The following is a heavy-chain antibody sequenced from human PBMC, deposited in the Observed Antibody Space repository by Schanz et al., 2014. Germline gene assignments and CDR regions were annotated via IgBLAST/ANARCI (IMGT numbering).Heavy chain of an antibody. CDR2: IYYSGST. CDR3: ARLPGLYCSGGACYRGY. J-gene: IGHJ4*02. Sequence: QLQLQESGPGLVKPSETLSLTCTVSGGSISSSGYYWGWIRQPPGNGLEWIGSIYYSGSTYYNPPIMRRFTISVAASKTTSSRRGTAGTATDTAVYYCARLPGLYCSGGACYRGYWGQGTLVTVSS. CDR1: GGSISSSGYY. D-gene: IGHD2-15*01. V-gene: IGHV4-39*01.